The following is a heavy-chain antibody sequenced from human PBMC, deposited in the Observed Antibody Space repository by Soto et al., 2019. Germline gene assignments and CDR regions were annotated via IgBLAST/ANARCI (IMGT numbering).Heavy chain of an antibody. V-gene: IGHV4-4*02. D-gene: IGHD6-19*01. Sequence: QVQLQESGPGLVKPSETLSLTCGVSGDSINNGFWWTWVRQPPGKGLEWIGEKHHSGSTNYNLSLKSQVSISLDKSKNQLSLNLSSVTASDTAVYFCASSSGWGRLDVGGQGTTVTVSS. J-gene: IGHJ6*02. CDR2: KHHSGST. CDR1: GDSINNGFW. CDR3: ASSSGWGRLDV.